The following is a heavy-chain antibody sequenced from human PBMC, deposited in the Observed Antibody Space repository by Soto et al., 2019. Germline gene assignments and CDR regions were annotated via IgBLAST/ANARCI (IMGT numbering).Heavy chain of an antibody. CDR1: GFNFDDYA. Sequence: EVQLVESGGDLVQPGRSLRLSCAAAGFNFDDYAMHWVRPAPGTGLEWVSGINWDSGDKGHADSVKGRFTISRDNPKNSLYVHMTSLRVAQTALYYCAKAQPPRGYSYAIDYWGQGTLVTVSS. D-gene: IGHD5-18*01. J-gene: IGHJ4*02. CDR2: INWDSGDK. CDR3: AKAQPPRGYSYAIDY. V-gene: IGHV3-9*01.